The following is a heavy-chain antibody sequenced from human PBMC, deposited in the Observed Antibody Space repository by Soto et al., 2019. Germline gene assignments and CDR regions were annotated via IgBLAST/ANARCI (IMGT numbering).Heavy chain of an antibody. V-gene: IGHV1-2*04. J-gene: IGHJ6*02. CDR3: ARNGYLSGSYGYYDGMDV. Sequence: QVQLVQSGAEVKKPGASVKVSCKASGYTFTGYYMHWVRQAPGQGLEWMGWINPNSGGTNYAQKFQGWVTMTRDTAISTAYMELSRLRSDDTAVYYCARNGYLSGSYGYYDGMDVWGQGTTVTVSS. CDR1: GYTFTGYY. D-gene: IGHD1-26*01. CDR2: INPNSGGT.